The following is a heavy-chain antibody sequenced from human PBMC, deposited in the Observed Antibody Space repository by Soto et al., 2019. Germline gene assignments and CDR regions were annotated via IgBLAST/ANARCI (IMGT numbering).Heavy chain of an antibody. Sequence: GGSLRLSCAAPGFTFSSYAMSWVRQAPGKGLEWVSAISGSGGSTYYADSVKGRFTISRDNSKDTLYLQMNSLRAEDTAVYYCAKGLQYSSSFFDYWGQGTLVTVSS. D-gene: IGHD6-13*01. V-gene: IGHV3-23*01. CDR2: ISGSGGST. CDR1: GFTFSSYA. CDR3: AKGLQYSSSFFDY. J-gene: IGHJ4*02.